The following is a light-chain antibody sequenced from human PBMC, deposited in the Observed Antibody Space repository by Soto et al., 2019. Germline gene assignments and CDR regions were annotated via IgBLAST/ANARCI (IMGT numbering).Light chain of an antibody. CDR2: GSS. CDR3: QQYNNWPPFT. CDR1: QSVSSN. J-gene: IGKJ3*01. Sequence: EIVMTQSPATLSVSPGERATLSCRASQSVSSNLAWYQQKPGQAPRLLIYGSSTRATGIPARFSGSGSGKDFTLLIRSLQSEDFAVYYCQQYNNWPPFTFGPGTKVDIK. V-gene: IGKV3-15*01.